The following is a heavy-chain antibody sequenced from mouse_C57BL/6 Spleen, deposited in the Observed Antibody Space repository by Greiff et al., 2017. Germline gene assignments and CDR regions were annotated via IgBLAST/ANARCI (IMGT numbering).Heavy chain of an antibody. CDR1: GFTFSSYG. CDR3: ARKNDFDY. CDR2: ISSGGSYT. V-gene: IGHV5-6*01. J-gene: IGHJ2*01. D-gene: IGHD2-3*01. Sequence: EVQGVESGGDLVKPGGSLKLSCAASGFTFSSYGMSWVRQTPDKRLEWVATISSGGSYTYYPDSVKGRFTISRDNAKNTLYLQMSSLKSEDTAMYYCARKNDFDYWGQGTTLTVSS.